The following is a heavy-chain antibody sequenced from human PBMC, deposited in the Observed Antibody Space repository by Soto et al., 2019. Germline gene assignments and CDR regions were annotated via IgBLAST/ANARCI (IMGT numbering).Heavy chain of an antibody. Sequence: PGVSLRLTCAASGFTFSSYAMNWVRQAPGKGLEWVSVISGSGGSTYYADSVKGRFTISRDNSKNTLYLQMNSLRAEDTAVYYCAKRNYGSEFDYSGQGTLVTVSS. V-gene: IGHV3-23*01. D-gene: IGHD3-10*01. CDR1: GFTFSSYA. CDR2: ISGSGGST. CDR3: AKRNYGSEFDY. J-gene: IGHJ4*02.